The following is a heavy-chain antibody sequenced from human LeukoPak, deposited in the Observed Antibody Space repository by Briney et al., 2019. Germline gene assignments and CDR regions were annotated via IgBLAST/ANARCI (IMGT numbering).Heavy chain of an antibody. CDR3: ARDSGGGYGGNFDY. Sequence: SGPTLVNPTQTLTLTCTFSGFSLSTTGVSVSWIRQPPGKALEWLARIDWDEDKYYSTSLKTRLTISKDTPEDQVVLTITNMDPVDTATYYRARDSGGGYGGNFDYWGQGTLVTVSS. J-gene: IGHJ4*02. CDR2: IDWDEDK. D-gene: IGHD4-23*01. V-gene: IGHV2-70*11. CDR1: GFSLSTTGVS.